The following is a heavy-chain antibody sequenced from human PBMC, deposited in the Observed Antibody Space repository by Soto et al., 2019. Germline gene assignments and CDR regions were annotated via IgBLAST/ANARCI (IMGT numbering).Heavy chain of an antibody. D-gene: IGHD6-25*01. V-gene: IGHV3-53*01. Sequence: EVQLVEAGGGLIQPGGSLRLSCAASGSTVSSNYMSWVRQAPGKGLEWVSGIYSGGSTYYADSVKGRFTISRDNSKNTLYLQMNSLRAEDTAVYYCARDNSGYYYGMDVWGQGTTVTVSS. CDR1: GSTVSSNY. J-gene: IGHJ6*02. CDR2: IYSGGST. CDR3: ARDNSGYYYGMDV.